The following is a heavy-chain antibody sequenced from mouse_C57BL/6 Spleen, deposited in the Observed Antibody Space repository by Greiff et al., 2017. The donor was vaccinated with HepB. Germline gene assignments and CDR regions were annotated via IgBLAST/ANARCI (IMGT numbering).Heavy chain of an antibody. V-gene: IGHV5-4*03. CDR1: GFTFSSYA. Sequence: DVMLVEPGGGLVKPGGSLKLSCAASGFTFSSYAMSWVRQTPEKRLEWVATISDGGSYTYYPNNVKGRFTISRDNAKNNLYLQMSHLKSEDTAMYYCARPITTVVNDYAMDYWGQGTSVTVSS. CDR3: ARPITTVVNDYAMDY. D-gene: IGHD1-1*01. CDR2: ISDGGSYT. J-gene: IGHJ4*01.